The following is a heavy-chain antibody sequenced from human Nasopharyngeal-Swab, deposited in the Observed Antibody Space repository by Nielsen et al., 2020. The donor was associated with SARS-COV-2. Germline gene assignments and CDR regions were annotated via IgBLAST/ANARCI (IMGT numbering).Heavy chain of an antibody. D-gene: IGHD1-7*01. CDR2: INHSGST. CDR3: ARGSITGTTSPLFDP. CDR1: GGSFSGYY. V-gene: IGHV4-34*01. Sequence: GSLRLSCAVYGGSFSGYYWSWIRQPPGKGLEWIGEINHSGSTNYNPSLKSRVTISVDTSKNQFSLKLSSVTAADTAVYYCARGSITGTTSPLFDPWGQGTLVTVSS. J-gene: IGHJ5*02.